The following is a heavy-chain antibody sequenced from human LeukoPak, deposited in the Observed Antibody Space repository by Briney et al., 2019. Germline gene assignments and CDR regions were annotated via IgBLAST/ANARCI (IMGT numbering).Heavy chain of an antibody. D-gene: IGHD2-15*01. J-gene: IGHJ4*02. CDR3: ARVRCEGGSCYSDY. Sequence: PGGSLRLSCAASGFILSSYWMNWVRQAPGKGLEWVANIKEDGSEKYCVDSVKGRFTISRDNAKNSLYLQMNSLRAEDTAVYYCARVRCEGGSCYSDYWGQGTLLTVSS. V-gene: IGHV3-7*05. CDR2: IKEDGSEK. CDR1: GFILSSYW.